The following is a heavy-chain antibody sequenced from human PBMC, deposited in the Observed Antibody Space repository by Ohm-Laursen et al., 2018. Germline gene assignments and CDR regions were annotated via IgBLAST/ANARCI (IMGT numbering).Heavy chain of an antibody. D-gene: IGHD3-16*01. Sequence: SLRLSCSASGFTFSSYSMNWVRQAPGKGLEWVSYISSGSSTIYYADSVKGRFTISRDNAKNSLYLQMNSLRAEDTAVYYCAVGGDYWGQGTLVTVSS. CDR3: AVGGDY. J-gene: IGHJ4*02. CDR2: ISSGSSTI. V-gene: IGHV3-48*01. CDR1: GFTFSSYS.